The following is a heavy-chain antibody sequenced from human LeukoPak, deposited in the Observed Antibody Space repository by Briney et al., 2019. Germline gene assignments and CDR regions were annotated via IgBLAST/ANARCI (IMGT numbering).Heavy chain of an antibody. CDR2: IWYDGSNK. J-gene: IGHJ4*02. CDR3: AREVIDYGYYFDY. Sequence: PGGSLRLSCAASGFAFSSYGMHWVRQAPGKGLEWVAVIWYDGSNKYYADSVKGRFTISRDNSKNTLYLQMDSLRAEDTAVYCCAREVIDYGYYFDYWGQGTLVTVSS. D-gene: IGHD4-17*01. V-gene: IGHV3-33*01. CDR1: GFAFSSYG.